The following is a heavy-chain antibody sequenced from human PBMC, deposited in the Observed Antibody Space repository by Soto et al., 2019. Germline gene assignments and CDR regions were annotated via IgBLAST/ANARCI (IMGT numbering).Heavy chain of an antibody. CDR3: ARDGIAPFDY. J-gene: IGHJ4*02. V-gene: IGHV3-11*01. Sequence: QVQLVESGGGLVKPGGSLRLSCAASGFTFSDYYMSWIRQAPGKGLEWVSYISSSSGSTIYYADSVKGRFTISRDNAKNSLYLQMNSLRAEDTAVYYCARDGIAPFDYWGQGTLVTVSS. CDR1: GFTFSDYY. CDR2: ISSSSGSTI. D-gene: IGHD6-13*01.